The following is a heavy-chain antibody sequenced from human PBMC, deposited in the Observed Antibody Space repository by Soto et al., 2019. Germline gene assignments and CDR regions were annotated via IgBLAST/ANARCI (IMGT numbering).Heavy chain of an antibody. V-gene: IGHV5-51*01. D-gene: IGHD3-10*01. CDR1: GYSFTTYP. J-gene: IGHJ6*02. Sequence: PGESLKISCXGSGYSFTTYPIAWVRQTPGKGLEWLGIIYPDDSDTRYSPSFQGQVTLSADKSITTAYLQWSSLKASDSAMYYCARRYGPGGMDVWGQGTTVTVSS. CDR2: IYPDDSDT. CDR3: ARRYGPGGMDV.